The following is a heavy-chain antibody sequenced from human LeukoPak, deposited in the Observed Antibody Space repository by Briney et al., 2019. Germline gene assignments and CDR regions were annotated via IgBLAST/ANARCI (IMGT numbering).Heavy chain of an antibody. D-gene: IGHD5-12*01. CDR1: GGSISSGTYF. Sequence: SQTLSLTCTVSGGSISSGTYFWTWIRQPAGKGLEWIGYIHYSGSTNYNPSLKSRVTISVDTSKNQFSLKLSSVTAADTAVYYCARVSGYDWESFYDYWGQGTLVTVSS. V-gene: IGHV4-61*10. J-gene: IGHJ4*02. CDR3: ARVSGYDWESFYDY. CDR2: IHYSGST.